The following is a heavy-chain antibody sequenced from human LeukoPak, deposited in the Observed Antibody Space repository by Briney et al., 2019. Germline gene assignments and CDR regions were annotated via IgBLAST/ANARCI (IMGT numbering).Heavy chain of an antibody. CDR3: ARTIFALRDYYYYMDV. D-gene: IGHD5-24*01. J-gene: IGHJ6*03. Sequence: ASVKVSCKAFGNTFTDYYMHWLRQAPGQGLEWMGWINPNNGGTNYAQKFQGRVTMTRDTSISTVYMELSRLRSDDTAVYYCARTIFALRDYYYYMDVWGKGTTVIVSS. CDR1: GNTFTDYY. CDR2: INPNNGGT. V-gene: IGHV1-2*02.